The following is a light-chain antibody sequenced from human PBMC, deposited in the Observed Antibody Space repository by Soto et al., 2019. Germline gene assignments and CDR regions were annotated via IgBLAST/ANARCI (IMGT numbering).Light chain of an antibody. CDR2: KAS. J-gene: IGKJ2*01. Sequence: DIQLTHSPSTLSASIGDRVTITCRASQSIGSWLAWYQQRPGKAPNVLIYKASNLERGVPSRFSGSGSETEFTLTISSLQPEDFATYYCQQRSSWPAFGQGTKLQIK. CDR1: QSIGSW. CDR3: QQRSSWPA. V-gene: IGKV1-5*03.